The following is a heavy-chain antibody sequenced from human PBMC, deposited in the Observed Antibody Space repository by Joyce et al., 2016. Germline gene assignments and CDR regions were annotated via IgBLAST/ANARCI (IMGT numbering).Heavy chain of an antibody. CDR2: LKQRGSN. CDR3: ARGRGGYSYGGGTSFWYFDL. Sequence: QVQLQPGGAGLLKPSETLSLTCAVYVGSFSGYYWSWIRQPPGKGLEWSGELKQRGSNNYSPSPTGRVTISIDTVKNEFSLKLSSVSAADTAVYDCARGRGGYSYGGGTSFWYFDLWGRGTLVTVSS. J-gene: IGHJ2*01. V-gene: IGHV4-34*01. D-gene: IGHD5-18*01. CDR1: VGSFSGYY.